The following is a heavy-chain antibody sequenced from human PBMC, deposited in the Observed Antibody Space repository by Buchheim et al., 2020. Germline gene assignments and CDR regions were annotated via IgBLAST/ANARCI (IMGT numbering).Heavy chain of an antibody. D-gene: IGHD3-10*01. CDR2: IHNDGATS. Sequence: EVQLLESGGGLVQPGESLRLSCAASGFTFSTYAMSWVRQAPGKGLEWVSTIHNDGATSYYADSVKGRFTISRDSSQNPLSLQMNSLRADDTAVYYCAKFKGATSGTYSFDYWGQGTL. V-gene: IGHV3-23*05. J-gene: IGHJ4*02. CDR3: AKFKGATSGTYSFDY. CDR1: GFTFSTYA.